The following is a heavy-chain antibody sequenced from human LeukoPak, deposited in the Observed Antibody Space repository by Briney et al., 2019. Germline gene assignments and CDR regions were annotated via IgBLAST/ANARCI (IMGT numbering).Heavy chain of an antibody. CDR2: INHSGST. V-gene: IGHV4-34*01. Sequence: SSETLSLTCAVYGESFSAYYFNWIRQPPGKGLEWIGEINHSGSTNYNPSLKSRVTISVDTSKKQFSLRLSSVTAADTAVYYCARARITMVRGVIKLTYFDYWGQGTLVTVPS. CDR3: ARARITMVRGVIKLTYFDY. J-gene: IGHJ4*02. CDR1: GESFSAYY. D-gene: IGHD3-10*01.